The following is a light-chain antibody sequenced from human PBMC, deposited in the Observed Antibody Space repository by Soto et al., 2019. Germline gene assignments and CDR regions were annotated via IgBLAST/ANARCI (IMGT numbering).Light chain of an antibody. J-gene: IGLJ2*01. CDR3: SSYTSSSTVV. CDR2: EVS. CDR1: RSDVGGYNY. Sequence: QSVLTQPASVSGSPGQSITISCTGTRSDVGGYNYVSWYQQHPGKAPKLMIYEVSNRPSGVSNRFSGSKSGNTASLTISGLQAEDEAEYYCSSYTSSSTVVFGGGTKLTVL. V-gene: IGLV2-14*01.